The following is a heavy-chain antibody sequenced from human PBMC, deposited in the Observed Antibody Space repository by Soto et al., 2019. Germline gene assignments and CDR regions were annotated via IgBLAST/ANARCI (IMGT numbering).Heavy chain of an antibody. CDR3: ARDWTDTAMATPSWYFDY. CDR1: GFTFSSYA. J-gene: IGHJ4*02. Sequence: QVQLVESGGGVVQPGRSLRLSCAASGFTFSSYAMHWVRQAPGKGLEWVAVISYDGSNKYYADSVKGRFTISRDNSKNTLYLQMNSLRAEDTAVYYCARDWTDTAMATPSWYFDYWGQGTLVTVSS. V-gene: IGHV3-30-3*01. D-gene: IGHD5-18*01. CDR2: ISYDGSNK.